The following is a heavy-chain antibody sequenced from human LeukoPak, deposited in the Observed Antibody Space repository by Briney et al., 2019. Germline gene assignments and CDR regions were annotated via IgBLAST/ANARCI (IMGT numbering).Heavy chain of an antibody. CDR2: IRSSGSTI. D-gene: IGHD2-15*01. CDR1: GFTFSDYY. CDR3: ARDTPLSCCSGGSCYSGDAFDI. J-gene: IGHJ3*02. Sequence: GGALRLSCAASGFTFSDYYMSWIRQAPGKGLEWASYIRSSGSTIYYADSVKGRFTISRDNAKNSLYLQMNSLRAEDTAVYYCARDTPLSCCSGGSCYSGDAFDIWGQGTMVTVSS. V-gene: IGHV3-11*01.